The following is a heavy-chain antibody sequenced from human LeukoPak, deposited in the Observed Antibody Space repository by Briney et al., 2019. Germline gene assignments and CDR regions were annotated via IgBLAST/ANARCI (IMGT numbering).Heavy chain of an antibody. V-gene: IGHV4-59*08. CDR3: ARNLIPEQLVLNF. CDR2: IYYTGIT. Sequence: KPSETLSLTCTVSGDSIRSYYWSWIRQPPGKGLEWIGYIYYTGITNYSPSLKSRVTISVDKSKNQFSLKLSSVTAADTAVYYCARNLIPEQLVLNFWGQGILVTVSS. D-gene: IGHD6-13*01. CDR1: GDSIRSYY. J-gene: IGHJ4*02.